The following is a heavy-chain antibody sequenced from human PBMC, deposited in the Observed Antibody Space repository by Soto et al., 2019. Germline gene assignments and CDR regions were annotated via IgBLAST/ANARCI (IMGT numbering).Heavy chain of an antibody. D-gene: IGHD6-6*01. V-gene: IGHV1-2*02. CDR2: INPNSGGT. Sequence: ASVKVSCKASGYTFTSYGIHWVRQAPGQGLEWMGWINPNSGGTNYAQKFQGRVTMTRDTSISTAYMELSRLRSDDTAVYYCARSARASIAARPWGQGTLVTVSS. J-gene: IGHJ5*02. CDR1: GYTFTSYG. CDR3: ARSARASIAARP.